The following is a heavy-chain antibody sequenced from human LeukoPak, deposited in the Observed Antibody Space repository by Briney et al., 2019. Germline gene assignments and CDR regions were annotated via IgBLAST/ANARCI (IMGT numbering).Heavy chain of an antibody. D-gene: IGHD2-2*02. CDR3: ARDRYPSMDV. CDR2: IYYSGST. Sequence: PSETLSLTCTVSGGSISSYYWSWIRQPPGKGLEWIGYIYYSGSTNYNPSLKSRVPISVDTSKNQFSLKLSSVTAADTPVYYCARDRYPSMDVWGQGTTVTVSS. CDR1: GGSISSYY. J-gene: IGHJ6*02. V-gene: IGHV4-59*01.